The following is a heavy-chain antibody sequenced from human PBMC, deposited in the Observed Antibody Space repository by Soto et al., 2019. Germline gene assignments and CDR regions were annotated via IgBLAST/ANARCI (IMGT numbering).Heavy chain of an antibody. D-gene: IGHD5-12*01. Sequence: QVQLVESGGGVVQPGRSLRLSCAASGFTFSSYGMHWVRQAPGKGLEWVAVISYDGSNKYYADSVKGRFTISRDNSKNTLYLQMNSLRAEDTAVYYCANRVNSGYDWGEDYYYYYMDVWGKGPKVTVSS. CDR2: ISYDGSNK. CDR1: GFTFSSYG. CDR3: ANRVNSGYDWGEDYYYYYMDV. J-gene: IGHJ6*03. V-gene: IGHV3-30*18.